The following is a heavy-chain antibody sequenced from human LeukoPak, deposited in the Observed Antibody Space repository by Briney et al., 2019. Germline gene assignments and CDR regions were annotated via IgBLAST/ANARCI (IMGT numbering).Heavy chain of an antibody. CDR2: ISAYSGNT. J-gene: IGHJ5*02. CDR1: GYTFTGYY. CDR3: ARSQFGGRQRSLWFGEKTKGIWFAP. V-gene: IGHV1-18*04. Sequence: EASVKVSCKASGYTFTGYYMHWVRQAPGQGLEWMGWISAYSGNTNYAQKLQGRVTMTTDTSTSTAYMELRSLRSDDTAVYYCARSQFGGRQRSLWFGEKTKGIWFAPGGQGTRVTVS. D-gene: IGHD3-10*01.